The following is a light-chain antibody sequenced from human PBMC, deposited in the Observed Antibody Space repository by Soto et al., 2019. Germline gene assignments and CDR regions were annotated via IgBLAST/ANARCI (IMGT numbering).Light chain of an antibody. CDR2: DVS. V-gene: IGKV3-20*01. Sequence: EIVLTQSPGTLSLSPGERATLSCRSSQSVSSSYLAWYQHKPGQAPRLLIYDVSSRATGIPDRFSGSGSGTDFTLTISRLEPEGVAVYYCQQYGSSPTFGQGTKVEIK. J-gene: IGKJ1*01. CDR3: QQYGSSPT. CDR1: QSVSSSY.